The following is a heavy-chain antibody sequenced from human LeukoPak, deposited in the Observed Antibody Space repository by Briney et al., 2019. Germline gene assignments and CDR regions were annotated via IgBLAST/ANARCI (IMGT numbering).Heavy chain of an antibody. Sequence: SETLSLTCTVSGGSISSYYWGWIRQPPGKGLEWIGSIYHSGSTCYNPSLKSRVTISVDTSKNQFSLKLSSVTAADTAVYYCARIQLWLSLLDYWGQGTLVTVSS. D-gene: IGHD5-18*01. J-gene: IGHJ4*02. CDR1: GGSISSYY. CDR3: ARIQLWLSLLDY. CDR2: IYHSGST. V-gene: IGHV4-38-2*02.